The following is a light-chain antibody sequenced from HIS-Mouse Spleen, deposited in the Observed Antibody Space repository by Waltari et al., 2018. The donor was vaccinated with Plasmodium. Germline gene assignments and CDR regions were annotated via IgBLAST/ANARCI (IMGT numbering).Light chain of an antibody. CDR1: ALPQKY. CDR3: YSTDSSGNHRV. J-gene: IGLJ3*02. CDR2: EDS. V-gene: IGLV3-10*01. Sequence: SYELTQPPSVSVSPGQTARITCSGAALPQKYAYWYQQKSGPAPVLVIYEDSKRPSGIPERFSGSSSGTMATLTISGAQVEDEADYYCYSTDSSGNHRVFGGGTKLTVL.